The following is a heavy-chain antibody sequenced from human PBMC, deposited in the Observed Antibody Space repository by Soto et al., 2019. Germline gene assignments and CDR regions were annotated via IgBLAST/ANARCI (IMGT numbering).Heavy chain of an antibody. J-gene: IGHJ6*02. D-gene: IGHD3-22*01. CDR3: SSLIRVDTYYYEPYYYYGMDV. Sequence: ASVKVSCKASGGTFSSYAISWVRQAPGQGLEWMGGIIPIFGTASYAQKFQGRVTINADESTSTAYMEMSSLRSEDTAVYYCSSLIRVDTYYYEPYYYYGMDVWGQGTTVTVSS. CDR1: GGTFSSYA. CDR2: IIPIFGTA. V-gene: IGHV1-69*13.